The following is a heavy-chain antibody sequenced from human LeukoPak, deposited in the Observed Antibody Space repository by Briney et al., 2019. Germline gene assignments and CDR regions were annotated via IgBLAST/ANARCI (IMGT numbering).Heavy chain of an antibody. CDR1: GFSFSNSW. CDR2: IKQDGSEI. D-gene: IGHD6-13*01. Sequence: GGSLRLSCVASGFSFSNSWMAWVRQAPGKGLEYVANIKQDGSEIYYGESVKGRFTISRDNAKNSLFLQMNSLRAEDTAVYYCARDEDPYSSSWFLDYWGQGTLVTVSS. J-gene: IGHJ4*02. CDR3: ARDEDPYSSSWFLDY. V-gene: IGHV3-7*01.